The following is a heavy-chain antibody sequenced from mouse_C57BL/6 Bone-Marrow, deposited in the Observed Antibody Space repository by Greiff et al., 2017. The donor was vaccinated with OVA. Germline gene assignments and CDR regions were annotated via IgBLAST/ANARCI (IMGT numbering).Heavy chain of an antibody. V-gene: IGHV1-15*01. CDR1: GYTFTDYE. CDR3: ARGRGGWFAY. Sequence: QVQLKESGAELVRPGASVTLSCKASGYTFTDYEMHWVKQTPVHGLEWIGAIDPETGGTAYNQKFKGKAILTADKSSSTAYMELRSLTSEDSAVYYCARGRGGWFAYWGQGTLVTVSA. J-gene: IGHJ3*01. CDR2: IDPETGGT.